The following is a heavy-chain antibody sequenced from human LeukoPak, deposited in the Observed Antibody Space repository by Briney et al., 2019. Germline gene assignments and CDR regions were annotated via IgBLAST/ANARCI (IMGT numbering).Heavy chain of an antibody. CDR1: GGSLSSYY. CDR2: IYYSGST. J-gene: IGHJ4*02. Sequence: SETLSLTCTVSGGSLSSYYWSWIRQPPGKGLEWIGYIYYSGSTNYNPSLTSRVTISVDTSKNQFSLKLSSVTAADTAVYYCARGGGAYYDNSGYYRGGSEFDYWGQGTLVTVSS. V-gene: IGHV4-59*01. D-gene: IGHD3-22*01. CDR3: ARGGGAYYDNSGYYRGGSEFDY.